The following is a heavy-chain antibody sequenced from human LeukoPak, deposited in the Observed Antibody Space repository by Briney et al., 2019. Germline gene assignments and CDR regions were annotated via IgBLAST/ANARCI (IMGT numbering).Heavy chain of an antibody. V-gene: IGHV4-59*01. CDR2: IYDSGSI. J-gene: IGHJ4*02. CDR3: ARGRDYGVTLGY. Sequence: PSETLSLTCTVSGGAINSYYWNWIRQPPGKGLEWIGYIYDSGSINYNPSLKSRVTISVDTSKNQFSLKLSSVTAADTAVYYCARGRDYGVTLGYWGQGTPVTVSS. CDR1: GGAINSYY. D-gene: IGHD4-17*01.